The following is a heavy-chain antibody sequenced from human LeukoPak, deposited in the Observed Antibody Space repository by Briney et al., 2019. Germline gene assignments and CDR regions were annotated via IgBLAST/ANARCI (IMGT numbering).Heavy chain of an antibody. CDR3: AKGYYGSGSYSYYFDY. D-gene: IGHD3-10*01. CDR1: GFTFDDYA. CDR2: ISWNSGSI. J-gene: IGHJ4*02. Sequence: PGGSLRLSCAASGFTFDDYAMHWVRQAPGKGLEWVSGISWNSGSIGYADSVKGRFTISRDNAKNSLYLQMNSLRAEDMALYYCAKGYYGSGSYSYYFDYWGQGTLVTVSS. V-gene: IGHV3-9*03.